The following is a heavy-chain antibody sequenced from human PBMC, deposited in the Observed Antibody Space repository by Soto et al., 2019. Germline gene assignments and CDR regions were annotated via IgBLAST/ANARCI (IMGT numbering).Heavy chain of an antibody. V-gene: IGHV4-31*03. CDR2: SYNNGNA. J-gene: IGHJ6*02. D-gene: IGHD3-16*01. CDR3: ARGLYSTTYSTYYYGLAV. CDR1: GGSISSDGYY. Sequence: QVQLQESGPGLVKPSQTLSLTCIVSGGSISSDGYYWTWIRQHAGQGLEWIAYSYNNGNAYYNPSHESRVSMSVDTSKNQVSLRLTSVTAADTAVYYCARGLYSTTYSTYYYGLAVWGQGTKVTVSS.